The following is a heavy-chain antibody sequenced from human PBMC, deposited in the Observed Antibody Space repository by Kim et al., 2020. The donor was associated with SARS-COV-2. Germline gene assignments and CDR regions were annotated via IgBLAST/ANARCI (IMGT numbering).Heavy chain of an antibody. CDR3: ARLGYCSSTSCYLFYYYHGMDV. J-gene: IGHJ6*02. CDR2: ISAYNGNT. V-gene: IGHV1-18*04. Sequence: ASVKVSCKASGYTFTTYGINWVRQAPGQGLEWMGWISAYNGNTNYAQKFQGRVTVTTDTSTSTAYMELRSLRSDDTAVYYCARLGYCSSTSCYLFYYYHGMDVWGQGTTVTVSS. D-gene: IGHD2-2*01. CDR1: GYTFTTYG.